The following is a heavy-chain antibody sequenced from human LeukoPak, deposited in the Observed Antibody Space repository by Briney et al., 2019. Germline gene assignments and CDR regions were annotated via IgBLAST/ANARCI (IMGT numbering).Heavy chain of an antibody. CDR3: ARGTWSDAFDI. CDR2: ISAYNGNT. V-gene: IGHV1-18*01. Sequence: ASVKVSCNASGYTFTTSGISWVRQAPGQGLEWMGWISAYNGNTNYAQKLRGRVTMTTDTSTTTAYMELRSLRSDDTAVYYCARGTWSDAFDIWGQGTMLTVSS. CDR1: GYTFTTSG. J-gene: IGHJ3*02. D-gene: IGHD6-13*01.